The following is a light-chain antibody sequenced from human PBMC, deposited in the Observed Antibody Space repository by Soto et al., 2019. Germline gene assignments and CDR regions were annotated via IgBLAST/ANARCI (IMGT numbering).Light chain of an antibody. CDR2: DVS. CDR1: SSDVGGYNY. V-gene: IGLV2-14*01. CDR3: SSYTSSGTLYV. J-gene: IGLJ1*01. Sequence: QSALTRPASVSGSPGQSITISCTGTSSDVGGYNYVSWYQQHPGKAPKLMIYDVSNRPSGVSNRFSGSKSGNTASLTISGLQTEDEADYYCSSYTSSGTLYVFGTGTKLTVL.